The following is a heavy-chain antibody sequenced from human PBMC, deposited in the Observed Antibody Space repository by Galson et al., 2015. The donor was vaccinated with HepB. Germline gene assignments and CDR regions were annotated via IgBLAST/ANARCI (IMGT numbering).Heavy chain of an antibody. D-gene: IGHD1-26*01. CDR2: TYYRSKWNN. V-gene: IGHV6-1*01. CDR1: EDSVSSNSAA. J-gene: IGHJ2*01. CDR3: ARAPLGGWYFDL. Sequence: CAISEDSVSSNSAAWNWIRQPPSRGLEWLGRTYYRSKWNNDYAVSVKSRITINPDTSKNQFSLQLNSVTPEDTAVYYCARAPLGGWYFDLWGRGTLVTVSS.